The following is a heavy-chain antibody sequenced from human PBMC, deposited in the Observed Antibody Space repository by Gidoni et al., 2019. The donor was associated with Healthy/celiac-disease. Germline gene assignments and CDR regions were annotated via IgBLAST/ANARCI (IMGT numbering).Heavy chain of an antibody. J-gene: IGHJ2*01. CDR1: GFTFSSYL. V-gene: IGHV3-7*01. CDR2: IKQDGSEK. CDR3: AREKEYWYFDL. Sequence: LVQPGGSLSLSCAASGFTFSSYLMSWVRQAPGKGLEWVANIKQDGSEKYYVDSVKGRFTISRDNAKNSLYLQMNSLRAEDTAVYYCAREKEYWYFDLWGRGTLVTVSS.